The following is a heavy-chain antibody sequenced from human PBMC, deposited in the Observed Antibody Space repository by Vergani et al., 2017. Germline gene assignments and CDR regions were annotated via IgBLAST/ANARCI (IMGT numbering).Heavy chain of an antibody. D-gene: IGHD6-6*01. CDR1: GYTFTSYY. J-gene: IGHJ6*03. V-gene: IGHV1-46*01. CDR2: INPSGGST. CDR3: ARGGQLVDFLRLNYYYYMDV. Sequence: QVQLVQSGAEVKNPGASVKVSCKASGYTFTSYYMHWVRQAPGQGLEWMGIINPSGGSTSYAQKFQGRVTMTRDTSTSTVYMELSSLRSEDTAVYYCARGGQLVDFLRLNYYYYMDVWGKGTTVTVSS.